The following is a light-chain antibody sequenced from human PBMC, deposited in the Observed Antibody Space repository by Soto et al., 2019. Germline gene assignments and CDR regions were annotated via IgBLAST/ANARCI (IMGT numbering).Light chain of an antibody. Sequence: QSALTQPASVSGSPGQSITISCTGTSSDLGSYNYVSWYQQHPGKAPKLMLYEVNNRPSGVSNRFSGSKSGNTASLTISGPQADDGADYYCTSFTSRRTLLFGGGTKL. CDR3: TSFTSRRTLL. CDR2: EVN. V-gene: IGLV2-14*01. CDR1: SSDLGSYNY. J-gene: IGLJ2*01.